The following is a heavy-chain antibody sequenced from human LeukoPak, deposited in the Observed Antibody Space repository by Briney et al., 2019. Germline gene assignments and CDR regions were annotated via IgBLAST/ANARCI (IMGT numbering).Heavy chain of an antibody. CDR1: GFTFNSYS. CDR2: ISTTGSYI. J-gene: IGHJ6*02. V-gene: IGHV3-21*01. CDR3: ARDRDYVWGTYRALWVMDV. Sequence: GGSETLSCAASGFTFNSYSMNWVRQTPGKGLEWVSSISTTGSYIYYADSVKGRFTISRDNAKNSLYLQMNSLRAEDTAVYYCARDRDYVWGTYRALWVMDVWGQGTTVTVSS. D-gene: IGHD3-16*02.